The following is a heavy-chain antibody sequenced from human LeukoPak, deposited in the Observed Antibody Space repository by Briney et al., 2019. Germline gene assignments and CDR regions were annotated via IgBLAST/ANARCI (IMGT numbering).Heavy chain of an antibody. J-gene: IGHJ5*02. V-gene: IGHV4-39*02. Sequence: SGTLSLTCTVSGGSVSSTNYWGWIRQPPGKGLEWIAGIYHSGTTYYNPSLKSRVIISVDTSENHFSLRLSSVTAADTAVYYCATFRAFAEPPSSWGPGTLVTVSA. CDR3: ATFRAFAEPPSS. CDR2: IYHSGTT. CDR1: GGSVSSTNY. D-gene: IGHD1-26*01.